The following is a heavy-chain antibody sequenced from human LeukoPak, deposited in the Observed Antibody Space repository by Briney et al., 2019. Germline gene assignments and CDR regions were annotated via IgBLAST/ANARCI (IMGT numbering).Heavy chain of an antibody. CDR1: GFTFSSFD. V-gene: IGHV3-23*01. Sequence: GGSLRLSCAASGFTFSSFDMSWVRQAPGKGLEWASTLACLDTSCTEYYADSVKGRFSISRDNSRSTLSLQMNSLRVEDTAIYYCARDSEGCFDFWGQGTLVTVSS. CDR3: ARDSEGCFDF. CDR2: LACLDTSCTE. J-gene: IGHJ4*02. D-gene: IGHD3-10*01.